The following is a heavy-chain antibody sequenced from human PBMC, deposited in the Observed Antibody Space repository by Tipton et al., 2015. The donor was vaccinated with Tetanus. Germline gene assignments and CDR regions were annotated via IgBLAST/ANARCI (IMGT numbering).Heavy chain of an antibody. CDR1: GDSIRSYAYY. D-gene: IGHD3-3*01. Sequence: TLSLTCTVSGDSIRSYAYYWAWIRQPPGRGLEWIGSIYESGDTYYIPSLKSRVTISVDTSKNQFSLNLNSMAAADTGVYYCARHQSGYFTPFDYWGQGNLVTVSS. CDR2: IYESGDT. J-gene: IGHJ4*02. V-gene: IGHV4-39*01. CDR3: ARHQSGYFTPFDY.